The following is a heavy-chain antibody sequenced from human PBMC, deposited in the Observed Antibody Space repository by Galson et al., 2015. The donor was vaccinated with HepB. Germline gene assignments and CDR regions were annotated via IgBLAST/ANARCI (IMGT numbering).Heavy chain of an antibody. CDR2: ISYDGSDK. CDR1: EFTFSSYG. Sequence: SLRLSCAASEFTFSSYGMHWVRQAPGKGLEWVAVISYDGSDKYYADSVKGRFTISRDNSKNTLYLQMNSLRVEDTAVYYCARGGGIFDHWGQGSLVIVSS. J-gene: IGHJ4*02. D-gene: IGHD3-3*01. CDR3: ARGGGIFDH. V-gene: IGHV3-30*03.